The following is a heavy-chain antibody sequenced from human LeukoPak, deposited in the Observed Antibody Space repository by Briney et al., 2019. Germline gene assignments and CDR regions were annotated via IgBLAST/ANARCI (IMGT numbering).Heavy chain of an antibody. CDR3: AKASTISIAACTSPLGL. CDR2: ISSSSSYI. Sequence: GGSLRLSCAASGFNFSSYSMNWVRQAPGKGLEWVSSISSSSSYIYYADSVKGRFTISRDNAKNSLYLQMNSLRAEDTAVYYCAKASTISIAACTSPLGLWGQGTLVTVSS. D-gene: IGHD6-13*01. J-gene: IGHJ4*02. CDR1: GFNFSSYS. V-gene: IGHV3-21*01.